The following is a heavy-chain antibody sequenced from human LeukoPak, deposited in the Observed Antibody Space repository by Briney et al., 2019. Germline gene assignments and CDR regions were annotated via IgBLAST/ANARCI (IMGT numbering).Heavy chain of an antibody. J-gene: IGHJ4*02. CDR2: INHSGST. CDR1: GGSFSRYY. Sequence: PSETLSLTCAVYGGSFSRYYWSWIRQPPGKGLEWIGEINHSGSTNYNPSLKSRVTISVDTSKNQFSLKLSSVTAADTAVYYCASSPWTAAGLDYWGQGTLVTVSS. V-gene: IGHV4-34*01. CDR3: ASSPWTAAGLDY. D-gene: IGHD6-13*01.